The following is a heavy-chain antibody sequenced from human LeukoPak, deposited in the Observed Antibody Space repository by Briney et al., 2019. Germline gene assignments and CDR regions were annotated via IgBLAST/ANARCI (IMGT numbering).Heavy chain of an antibody. D-gene: IGHD1-26*01. Sequence: ASVKVSCKASGYTFTSYGISWVRQAPGQGLEWMGWISAHNGNTNYAQKLQGRVTMTIDTSTTTAYMELRSLRSDDTAIYYCARDATRSVIVGAEDGFDYWGQGTLVTVSS. CDR3: ARDATRSVIVGAEDGFDY. CDR1: GYTFTSYG. V-gene: IGHV1-18*01. J-gene: IGHJ4*02. CDR2: ISAHNGNT.